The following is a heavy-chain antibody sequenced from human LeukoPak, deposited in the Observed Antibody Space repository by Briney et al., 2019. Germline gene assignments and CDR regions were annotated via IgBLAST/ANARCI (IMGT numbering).Heavy chain of an antibody. Sequence: GGSLRLSCAASGFTFSSYAMSWVRQAPGKGLEWVPAISGSGGSTYYADSVKGRFTISRDNSKNTLYLQMNSLRAEDTAVYYCAKDLQYSSGWLNSKFDYWGQGTLVTVSS. V-gene: IGHV3-23*01. CDR1: GFTFSSYA. CDR3: AKDLQYSSGWLNSKFDY. J-gene: IGHJ4*02. D-gene: IGHD6-19*01. CDR2: ISGSGGST.